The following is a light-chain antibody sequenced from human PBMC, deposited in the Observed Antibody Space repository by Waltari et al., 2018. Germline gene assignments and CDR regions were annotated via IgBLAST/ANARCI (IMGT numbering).Light chain of an antibody. CDR3: QQRGNWPPT. J-gene: IGKJ4*01. V-gene: IGKV3-11*01. CDR1: QSVSSY. CDR2: DAS. Sequence: EIVLTQSPATLSLSPGERATLSCRASQSVSSYLAWYQQKPGQAPRLLIDDASHRATDVPSRVSGSGSGTDFTLTISSLEPEDFAVYYCQQRGNWPPTFGGGTKVEIK.